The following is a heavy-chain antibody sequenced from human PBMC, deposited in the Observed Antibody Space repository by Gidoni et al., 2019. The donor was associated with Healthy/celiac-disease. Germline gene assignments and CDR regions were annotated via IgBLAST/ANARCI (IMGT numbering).Heavy chain of an antibody. J-gene: IGHJ6*02. CDR1: GFPFSHYY. V-gene: IGHV3-11*05. CDR3: ARVGYGDYVLALDGGMDV. Sequence: QVQLVESGGGLVKPGGSLRLSCAASGFPFSHYYMSWIRQAPGKGLEWVSYISSSSSYTNYADSVKGRFTISRDNAKNSLYLQMNSLRAEDTAVYYCARVGYGDYVLALDGGMDVWGQGTTVTVSS. CDR2: ISSSSSYT. D-gene: IGHD4-17*01.